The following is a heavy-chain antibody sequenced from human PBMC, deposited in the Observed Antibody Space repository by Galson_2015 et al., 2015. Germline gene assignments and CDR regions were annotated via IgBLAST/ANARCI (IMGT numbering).Heavy chain of an antibody. V-gene: IGHV3-73*01. CDR1: GFTFGDSA. CDR3: VGGGDTPLDM. J-gene: IGHJ3*02. D-gene: IGHD4-17*01. CDR2: IRSKPKNYAT. Sequence: SLRLSCAASGFTFGDSALHWVRQASGKGLEWVGLIRSKPKNYATLYAASVSGRFTFSRDDSGNTAYLQMNSLKTEDTAVYYCVGGGDTPLDMWVQGAMVIVSS.